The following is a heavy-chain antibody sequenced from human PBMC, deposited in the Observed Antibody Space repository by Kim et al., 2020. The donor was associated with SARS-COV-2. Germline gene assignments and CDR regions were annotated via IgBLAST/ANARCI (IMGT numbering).Heavy chain of an antibody. D-gene: IGHD3-3*01. CDR3: ARSPYDFWSGYIVDY. CDR1: GYSFTSYW. Sequence: GESLKISCKGSGYSFTSYWIGWVRQMPGKGLEWMGIIYPGDSDTRYSPSFQGQVTISADKSISTAYLQWSSLKASDTAMYYCARSPYDFWSGYIVDYWGQGTLVTVSS. J-gene: IGHJ4*02. CDR2: IYPGDSDT. V-gene: IGHV5-51*01.